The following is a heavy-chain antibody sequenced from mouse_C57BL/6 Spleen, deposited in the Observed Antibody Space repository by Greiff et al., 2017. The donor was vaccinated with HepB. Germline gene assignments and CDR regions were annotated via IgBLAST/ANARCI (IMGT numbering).Heavy chain of an antibody. D-gene: IGHD2-4*01. CDR1: GYTFTSYW. CDR3: ARRGAYDYDGVDY. V-gene: IGHV1-64*01. J-gene: IGHJ2*01. CDR2: IHPNSGST. Sequence: VQLQQPGAELVKPGASVKLSCKASGYTFTSYWMHWVKQRPGQGLEWIGMIHPNSGSTNYNEKFKSKATLTVDKSSRTAYMQLSSLTSEDSAVYYCARRGAYDYDGVDYWGQGTTLTVSS.